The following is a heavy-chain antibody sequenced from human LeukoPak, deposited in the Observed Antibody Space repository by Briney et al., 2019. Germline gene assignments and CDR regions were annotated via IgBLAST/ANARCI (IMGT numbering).Heavy chain of an antibody. V-gene: IGHV3-23*01. CDR1: GFTFSSYA. Sequence: GGSLRLSCAASGFTFSSYAMSWVRQAPGKGLEWVSGVSGSGGSTYYADSVKGRFTISRDNSKNTLYLQMNSLRAEDTAVYYCAKDLDIVATITGKWGQGTLVTVSS. J-gene: IGHJ4*02. D-gene: IGHD5-12*01. CDR2: VSGSGGST. CDR3: AKDLDIVATITGK.